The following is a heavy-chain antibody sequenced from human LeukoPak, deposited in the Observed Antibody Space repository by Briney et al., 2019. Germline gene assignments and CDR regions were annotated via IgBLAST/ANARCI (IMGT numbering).Heavy chain of an antibody. CDR3: AKDSYSSGSYYFDY. D-gene: IGHD6-19*01. CDR2: ISWNSGSI. CDR1: GFTFDDYA. J-gene: IGHJ4*02. Sequence: GGSLRLSCAASGFTFDDYAMHWVRQAPGKGLEWVSGISWNSGSIGYADSVKGRFTISRDNAKNSLYLQMNSLRAEDTVLYYCAKDSYSSGSYYFDYWGQGTLVTVSS. V-gene: IGHV3-9*01.